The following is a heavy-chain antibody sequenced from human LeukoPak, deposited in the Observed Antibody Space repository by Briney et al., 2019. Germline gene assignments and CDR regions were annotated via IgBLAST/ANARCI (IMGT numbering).Heavy chain of an antibody. CDR2: IYPGDSGT. Sequence: GESLKISCQGSGYSFTSYWIGWVRQMPGKGLEWMGIIYPGDSGTRYSPSFQGQVTISADKSISTAYLQWSSLKASDTAMYYCAREKNYYDSSGYNAFDIWGQGTMVTVSS. V-gene: IGHV5-51*01. CDR3: AREKNYYDSSGYNAFDI. D-gene: IGHD3-22*01. J-gene: IGHJ3*02. CDR1: GYSFTSYW.